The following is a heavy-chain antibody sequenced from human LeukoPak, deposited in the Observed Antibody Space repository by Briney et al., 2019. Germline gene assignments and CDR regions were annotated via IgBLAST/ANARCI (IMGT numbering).Heavy chain of an antibody. CDR1: GGSISSYY. V-gene: IGHV4-59*01. J-gene: IGHJ5*02. CDR3: ASPRSYYDSSGYYIS. D-gene: IGHD3-22*01. Sequence: SETLSLTCTVSGGSISSYYWSWIRQPPGRGLEWIGYIYYSGSTNYNPSLKSRVTISVDTSKNQFSLKLSSETAADTAVYYCASPRSYYDSSGYYISWGQGTLVTVSS. CDR2: IYYSGST.